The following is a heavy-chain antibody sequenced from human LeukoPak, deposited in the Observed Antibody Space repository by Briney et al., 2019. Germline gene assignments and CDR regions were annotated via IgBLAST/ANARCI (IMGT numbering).Heavy chain of an antibody. CDR2: IYYSGST. V-gene: IGHV4-59*01. J-gene: IGHJ4*02. Sequence: SETLSLTCTVSGGSISSYYWSWIRQPPGKGLEWIGYIYYSGSTNYNPSLKSRVTISVDTSKNQFSLKLSSVTAADTAVYYCARSLSGPGYYSDYWGQGTLVTVSS. D-gene: IGHD1-1*01. CDR3: ARSLSGPGYYSDY. CDR1: GGSISSYY.